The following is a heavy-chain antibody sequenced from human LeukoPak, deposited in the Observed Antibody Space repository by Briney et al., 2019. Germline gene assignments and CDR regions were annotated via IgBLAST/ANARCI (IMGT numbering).Heavy chain of an antibody. V-gene: IGHV3-30*03. Sequence: GGSLRLSCAASGFAFTKFGMHWVRQGPGKGLQWVAIISYDGNKNKYADSVKGRFTISRDNSKNTLYLQMNSLRAEDTAMYYCARSPSLMQQLANWGQGTLVTVSS. CDR1: GFAFTKFG. D-gene: IGHD6-13*01. J-gene: IGHJ4*02. CDR2: ISYDGNKN. CDR3: ARSPSLMQQLAN.